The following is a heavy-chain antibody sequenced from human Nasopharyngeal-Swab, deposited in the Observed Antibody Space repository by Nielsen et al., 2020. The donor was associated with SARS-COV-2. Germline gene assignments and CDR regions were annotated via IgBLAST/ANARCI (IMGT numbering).Heavy chain of an antibody. J-gene: IGHJ4*02. D-gene: IGHD3-10*01. V-gene: IGHV1-46*01. Sequence: WVRQAPGQGLGWMGIINPTDGSTTYAQKFQGGVIMTRDTSTSTLYMELRGLRSEDTAVYFCARDAGGFYTKDQPYFDYWGQGSLVTVSS. CDR2: INPTDGST. CDR3: ARDAGGFYTKDQPYFDY.